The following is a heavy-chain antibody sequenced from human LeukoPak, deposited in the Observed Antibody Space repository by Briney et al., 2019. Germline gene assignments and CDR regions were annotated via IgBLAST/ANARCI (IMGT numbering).Heavy chain of an antibody. CDR1: GYSFSSYW. V-gene: IGHV5-51*01. J-gene: IGHJ4*02. Sequence: GESLKICCKGSGYSFSSYWIVWVRQMPGKGLEWMGIIYPGDSDTRYSPTFQGQVTISADKSISTAYLQWSSLKASDTAMYYCARHRTSAAVPDYWGQGTLVTVSS. D-gene: IGHD6-13*01. CDR2: IYPGDSDT. CDR3: ARHRTSAAVPDY.